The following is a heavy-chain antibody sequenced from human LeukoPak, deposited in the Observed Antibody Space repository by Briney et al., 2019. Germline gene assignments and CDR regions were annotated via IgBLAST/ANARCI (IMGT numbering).Heavy chain of an antibody. J-gene: IGHJ4*02. V-gene: IGHV3-23*01. CDR2: IFQGGGEI. Sequence: PGGSLRLSCAASGFTFSTFPMIWVRQPPGKGLEWVSSIFQGGGEIHYADSVRGRFTISRDNSKSTLFLQMNSLRAEDTAIYFCATYRQVLLPFESWGQGTLVTVSS. CDR1: GFTFSTFP. D-gene: IGHD5-18*01. CDR3: ATYRQVLLPFES.